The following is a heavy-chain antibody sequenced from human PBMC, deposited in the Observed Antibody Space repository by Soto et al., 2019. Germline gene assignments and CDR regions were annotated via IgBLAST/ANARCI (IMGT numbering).Heavy chain of an antibody. CDR3: ARDGSGTYYFDY. V-gene: IGHV1-2*04. CDR1: GYSKTVDH. Sequence: NGSRKASGYSKTVDHGDRGIQAPGQGLEWMGWINPNSGGTNYAQKFQGWVTMTRDTSISTAYMELSRLRSDDTAVYYCARDGSGTYYFDYWGQGTLVTVSS. D-gene: IGHD1-26*01. CDR2: INPNSGGT. J-gene: IGHJ4*02.